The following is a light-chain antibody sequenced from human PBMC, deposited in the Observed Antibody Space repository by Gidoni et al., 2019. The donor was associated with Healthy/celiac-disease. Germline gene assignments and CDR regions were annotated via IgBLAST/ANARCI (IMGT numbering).Light chain of an antibody. CDR1: QSVSSSY. J-gene: IGKJ1*01. CDR2: GAS. Sequence: IVLTQYPGTLSLSPGERATLSCRASQSVSSSYLAWYQQKPGQAPRLLIYGASSRATGIPDRFSGSWSGTDFTLTISRLEPEDFAVYYCQQYGSSPPTFGQGTKVEIK. CDR3: QQYGSSPPT. V-gene: IGKV3-20*01.